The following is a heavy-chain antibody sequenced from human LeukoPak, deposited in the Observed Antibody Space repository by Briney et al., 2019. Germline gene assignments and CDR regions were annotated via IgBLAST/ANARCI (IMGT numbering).Heavy chain of an antibody. CDR3: AKKFSYGSGAGDALDI. J-gene: IGHJ3*02. D-gene: IGHD3-10*01. V-gene: IGHV3-30*18. Sequence: GGSLRLSCAASGFTFSGFGMHWVRQAPGKGLEWVAVISYDGSLKHYLDSVKGRFTISRDNPKNTVVLQMDSLRVEDTAIYYCAKKFSYGSGAGDALDIWGHGTLVTVSS. CDR1: GFTFSGFG. CDR2: ISYDGSLK.